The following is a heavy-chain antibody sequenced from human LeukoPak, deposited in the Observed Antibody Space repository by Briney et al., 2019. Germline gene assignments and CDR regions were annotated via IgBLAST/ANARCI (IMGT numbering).Heavy chain of an antibody. D-gene: IGHD1-26*01. CDR1: GFTFDDYA. J-gene: IGHJ4*02. CDR2: ISWNSGSI. V-gene: IGHV3-9*01. Sequence: GGSLRLSCAASGFTFDDYAMHWVRQAPGKGLEWVSGISWNSGSIGYADSVKGRFTISRDNSKNSLYLQMNSLRAEDTALYYCAKDIRRYSGSYFDYWGQGTLVTVSS. CDR3: AKDIRRYSGSYFDY.